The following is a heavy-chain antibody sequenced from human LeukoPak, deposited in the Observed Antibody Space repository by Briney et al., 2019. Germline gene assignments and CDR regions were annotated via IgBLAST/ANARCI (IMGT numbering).Heavy chain of an antibody. CDR1: GGSISSGSYY. D-gene: IGHD5-12*01. CDR3: ARRRGAYDRTDAFDI. Sequence: SETLSLTCTVSGGSISSGSYYWSWIRQPAGKGLEWIGRIYTSGSTNYNTSLKSRVTISVDTSKNQFSLKLTSVTAADTAVYYCARRRGAYDRTDAFDIWGQGTMVTVSS. J-gene: IGHJ3*02. CDR2: IYTSGST. V-gene: IGHV4-61*02.